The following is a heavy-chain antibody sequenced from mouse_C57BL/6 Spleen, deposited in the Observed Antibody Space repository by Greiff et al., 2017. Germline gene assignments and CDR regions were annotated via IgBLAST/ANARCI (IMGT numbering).Heavy chain of an antibody. CDR3: ARDMSYDYDDDYAMDY. D-gene: IGHD2-4*01. CDR1: GYTFTSYW. Sequence: QVQLQQPGAELVKPGASVKLSCKASGYTFTSYWMHWVKQRPGRGLEWIGRIDPTSVGTKYNEKFKSKATLTVDKPSSTAYMQLSSLTSEDSAVYYCARDMSYDYDDDYAMDYWGQGTSVTVSS. J-gene: IGHJ4*01. CDR2: IDPTSVGT. V-gene: IGHV1-72*01.